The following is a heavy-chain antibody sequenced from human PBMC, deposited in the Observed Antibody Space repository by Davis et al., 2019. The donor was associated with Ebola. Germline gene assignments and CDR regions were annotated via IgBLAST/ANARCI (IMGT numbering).Heavy chain of an antibody. J-gene: IGHJ6*02. CDR2: ISGDGGST. CDR3: AKVADCSSTSCYTPYYYYGMDV. CDR1: GFTFDDYA. D-gene: IGHD2-2*02. Sequence: PGGSLRLSCAASGFTFDDYAMHWVRHAPGKGLEWVSLISGDGGSTYYADSVKGRFTISRDNSKNSLYLQMNSLRTEDTALYYCAKVADCSSTSCYTPYYYYGMDVWGQGTTVTVSS. V-gene: IGHV3-43*02.